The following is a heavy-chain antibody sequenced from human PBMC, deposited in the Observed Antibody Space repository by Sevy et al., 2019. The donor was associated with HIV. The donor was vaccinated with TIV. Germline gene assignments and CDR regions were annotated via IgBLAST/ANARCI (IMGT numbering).Heavy chain of an antibody. Sequence: GGSLRLSCAASGFTFDDYAMHWVRQAPGKGLEWVSGISWNSGSIGYADSVKGRFTISRDNAKNSLYLQMNSLRAEDTALYYCAKDMAGYYDSSGYDYWGRGTLVTVSS. V-gene: IGHV3-9*01. J-gene: IGHJ4*02. D-gene: IGHD3-22*01. CDR2: ISWNSGSI. CDR1: GFTFDDYA. CDR3: AKDMAGYYDSSGYDY.